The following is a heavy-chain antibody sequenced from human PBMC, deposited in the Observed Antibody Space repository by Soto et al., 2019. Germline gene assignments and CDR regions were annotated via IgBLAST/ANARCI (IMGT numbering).Heavy chain of an antibody. CDR2: IHYSGST. Sequence: SETLSLTCTVSGGSISSGDYYWSWIRQPPGKGLEWIGNIHYSGSTHYNPSLESRVTISLDTSKNQFSLKVNSVTAADSAVYYCATDLVAGVGAFDIWGQGTMVTVSS. CDR3: ATDLVAGVGAFDI. CDR1: GGSISSGDYY. V-gene: IGHV4-30-4*01. J-gene: IGHJ3*02. D-gene: IGHD2-8*02.